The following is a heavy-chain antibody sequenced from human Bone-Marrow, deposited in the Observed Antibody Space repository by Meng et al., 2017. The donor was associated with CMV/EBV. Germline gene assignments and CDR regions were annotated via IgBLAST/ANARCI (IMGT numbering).Heavy chain of an antibody. D-gene: IGHD2-2*03. CDR3: ARSLGLATVWMHYYYGMDV. V-gene: IGHV1-69*05. CDR2: IIPIFGTA. CDR1: GGTFSSYA. Sequence: SVKVSCKASGGTFSSYAISWVRQAPGQGLEGMGGIIPIFGTANYAQKFQGRVTITTDESTSTAYMELSSLRSEDTAVYYCARSLGLATVWMHYYYGMDVWGQGTTVTVSS. J-gene: IGHJ6*02.